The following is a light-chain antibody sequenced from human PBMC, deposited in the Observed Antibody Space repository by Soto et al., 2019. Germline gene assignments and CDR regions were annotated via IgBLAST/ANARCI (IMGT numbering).Light chain of an antibody. CDR1: TSDVGGYNY. V-gene: IGLV2-14*01. CDR2: EVT. CDR3: ASYTDSITYV. Sequence: QSVLAQPASVSGSLGQSVTISCTGTTSDVGGYNYVSWYQQHPGKAPILMIYEVTNRPSGVSNRFSGSKSGNTASLTISGLQVQEEADYYCASYTDSITYVFGTGTKVTVL. J-gene: IGLJ1*01.